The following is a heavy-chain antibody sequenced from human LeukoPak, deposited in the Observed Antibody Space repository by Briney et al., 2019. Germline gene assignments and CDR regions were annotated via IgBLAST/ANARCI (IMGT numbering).Heavy chain of an antibody. CDR2: SNEDGSTT. V-gene: IGHV3-74*01. CDR3: VRDLGGRSGH. D-gene: IGHD1-26*01. Sequence: GGSLRLSCAASGFTFSSNWMHWVRQAPGKGLVWVSRSNEDGSTTNYADSVKGRFTISRDNAKNTLYLQMNSLTAEDTSVYYCVRDLGGRSGHWGQGTLVTVSS. CDR1: GFTFSSNW. J-gene: IGHJ4*02.